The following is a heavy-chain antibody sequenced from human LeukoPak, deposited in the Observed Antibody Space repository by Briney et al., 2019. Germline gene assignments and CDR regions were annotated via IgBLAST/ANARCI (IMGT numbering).Heavy chain of an antibody. CDR3: ARAYEDVVLIPSVKGWFDP. V-gene: IGHV1-46*01. CDR2: INPSGGST. D-gene: IGHD5-12*01. J-gene: IGHJ5*02. Sequence: ASVKVSCKASGYTFTSYYMHWVRQAPGQGLEWMGIINPSGGSTSYAQKFQGRVTMTRDTSTSTVYMELSSLRSEDTAFYYCARAYEDVVLIPSVKGWFDPWGQGTLVTVSS. CDR1: GYTFTSYY.